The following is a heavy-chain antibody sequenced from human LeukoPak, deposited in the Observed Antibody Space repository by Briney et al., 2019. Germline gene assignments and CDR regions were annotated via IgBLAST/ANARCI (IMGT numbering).Heavy chain of an antibody. Sequence: GGSLRLSCAASGFTFSSYSMNWVRQAPGKGLEWVSSISSSSSYIYYADSVKGRFTISRDNAKNSLYLQMNSLRAEDTALYYCAKAQKGRAVAASSYFDYWGQGTLVTVSS. CDR3: AKAQKGRAVAASSYFDY. J-gene: IGHJ4*02. CDR1: GFTFSSYS. V-gene: IGHV3-21*04. CDR2: ISSSSSYI. D-gene: IGHD6-19*01.